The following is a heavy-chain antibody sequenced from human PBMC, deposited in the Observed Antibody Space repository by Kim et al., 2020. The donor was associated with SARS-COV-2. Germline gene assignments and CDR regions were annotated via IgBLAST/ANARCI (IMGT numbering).Heavy chain of an antibody. CDR1: GFTFSSYA. J-gene: IGHJ4*03. V-gene: IGHV3-64D*06. CDR3: VKVGYSARIVGYYFDY. D-gene: IGHD1-26*01. Sequence: GGSLRLSCSASGFTFSSYAMHWVRQAPGKGLEYVSAISSNGGSTSYADSVKGRSTISRDNSKNTVYLQMSSLRAEDSAVYYCVKVGYSARIVGYYFDYWGQGTLVTVSS. CDR2: ISSNGGST.